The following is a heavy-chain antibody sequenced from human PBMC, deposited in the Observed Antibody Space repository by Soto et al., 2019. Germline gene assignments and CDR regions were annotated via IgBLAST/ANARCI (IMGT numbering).Heavy chain of an antibody. Sequence: LRLSCAASGFTLSTYRMTWVRQAPGKGLEWVSSISSSSYYIHYADSVKGRFTISRDSAENSVYLQLNSLRAEDTAVYYCAREKEDEGSSSLRVYYGMDAWGQGTTVTVSS. D-gene: IGHD6-6*01. CDR3: AREKEDEGSSSLRVYYGMDA. J-gene: IGHJ6*02. V-gene: IGHV3-21*01. CDR1: GFTLSTYR. CDR2: ISSSSYYI.